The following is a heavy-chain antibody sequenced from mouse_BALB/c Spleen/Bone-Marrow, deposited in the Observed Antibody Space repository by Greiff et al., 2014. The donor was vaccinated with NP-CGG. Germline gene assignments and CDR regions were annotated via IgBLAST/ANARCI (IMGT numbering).Heavy chain of an antibody. V-gene: IGHV1-9*01. J-gene: IGHJ2*01. CDR2: ILPGSVTT. CDR3: ARDHFDY. Sequence: VQVVESGAELMKPGASVKISCKATGYTFSSYWIERIKQRPGHGLEWIGEILPGSVTTNYNGRFKGKATFTADTSSNTAYMQLSSLTSEDSAVYYCARDHFDYWGPGTTLTVSS. CDR1: GYTFSSYW.